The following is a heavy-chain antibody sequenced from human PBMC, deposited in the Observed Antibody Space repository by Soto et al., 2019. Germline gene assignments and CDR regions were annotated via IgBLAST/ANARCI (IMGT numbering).Heavy chain of an antibody. CDR3: ARVYMVRGTIIRYFDY. V-gene: IGHV4-4*02. Sequence: QVQLQESGPGLVKPSGTLSLTCAVSGGSISSSNWWSWVRQPPGKGLEWIGKIYHSGSTNYNPSLTSRVTISVDKSKNQFSLKLSSVTAADTAVDYCARVYMVRGTIIRYFDYWGQGTLVTVSS. CDR1: GGSISSSNW. J-gene: IGHJ4*02. CDR2: IYHSGST. D-gene: IGHD3-10*01.